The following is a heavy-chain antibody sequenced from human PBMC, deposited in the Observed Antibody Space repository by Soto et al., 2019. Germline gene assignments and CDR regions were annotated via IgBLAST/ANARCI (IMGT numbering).Heavy chain of an antibody. CDR2: LHSDGRNT. J-gene: IGHJ4*02. D-gene: IGHD1-1*01. CDR1: GFTFGNYW. Sequence: EVQLVESGGGLVQPGGSLRLSCAASGFTFGNYWMYWVRQAPGKGLVWVSRLHSDGRNTTYADSVKGRFTVSRDSAKNSVSLQMNSLRAEDTAMYYCSGGEMSTISFDYWGQGTLGTVSS. V-gene: IGHV3-74*01. CDR3: SGGEMSTISFDY.